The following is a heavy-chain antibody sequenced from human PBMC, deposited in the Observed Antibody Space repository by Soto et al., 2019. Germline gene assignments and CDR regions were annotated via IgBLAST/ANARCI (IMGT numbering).Heavy chain of an antibody. V-gene: IGHV4-30-4*01. Sequence: SETLSLTCTVSGGSIGSCDYYWSWIRHPPGKGLEWIGHIHYSGSPYDTPSLKSRVSISGVKAKNQFSLELRSVTAADTGVHCCARVPWRSNWHGEPDGFGPGGQG. CDR3: ARVPWRSNWHGEPDGFGP. J-gene: IGHJ5*01. D-gene: IGHD6-13*01. CDR2: IHYSGSP. CDR1: GGSIGSCDYY.